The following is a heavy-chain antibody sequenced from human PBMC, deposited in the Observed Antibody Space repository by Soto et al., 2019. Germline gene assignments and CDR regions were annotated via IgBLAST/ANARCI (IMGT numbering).Heavy chain of an antibody. CDR2: ISGSGGST. CDR1: GFTFSSYA. Sequence: EVQLLESGGGLVQPGGSLRLSCAASGFTFSSYAMSCVRQAPGKGLEWVSAISGSGGSTYYADSLKGRFTISRDNSKNTLYLQVDSPRADDTAVYYCAKDNDFWSGYYATFDYWGQGTLDTVSS. V-gene: IGHV3-23*01. J-gene: IGHJ4*02. D-gene: IGHD3-3*01. CDR3: AKDNDFWSGYYATFDY.